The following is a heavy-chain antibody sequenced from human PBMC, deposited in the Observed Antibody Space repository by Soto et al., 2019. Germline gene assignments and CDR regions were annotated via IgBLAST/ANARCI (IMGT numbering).Heavy chain of an antibody. Sequence: ASVKVSCKASGYTFTSYGISRVRQAPGQGLEWMGWISAYNGNTNDAQKLQGRVTMTTDTSTSTAYMELRSLRSDNTAVYYWARDPSGNWFDPCGQGTLVTVSS. J-gene: IGHJ5*02. CDR2: ISAYNGNT. CDR1: GYTFTSYG. CDR3: ARDPSGNWFDP. V-gene: IGHV1-18*01.